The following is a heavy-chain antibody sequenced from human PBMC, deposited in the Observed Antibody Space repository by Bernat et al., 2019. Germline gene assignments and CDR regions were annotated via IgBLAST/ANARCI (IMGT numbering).Heavy chain of an antibody. CDR1: GFTFSSYA. D-gene: IGHD3-10*01. J-gene: IGHJ6*02. CDR3: ARVSGYYGSGSYTYYYYGMDV. CDR2: ISYDGSNK. Sequence: QVQLVESGGGVVQPGRSLRLSCAASGFTFSSYAMHWVRQAPGKGLEWVAVISYDGSNKYYADSVKGRFTISRDNSKNTLYLQMNSLRAEDTAVNYCARVSGYYGSGSYTYYYYGMDVWGQGTTVTVSS. V-gene: IGHV3-30-3*01.